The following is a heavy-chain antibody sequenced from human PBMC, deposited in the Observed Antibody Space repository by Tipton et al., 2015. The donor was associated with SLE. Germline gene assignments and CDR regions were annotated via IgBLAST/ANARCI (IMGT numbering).Heavy chain of an antibody. CDR3: VGSEGTRGQTFDI. D-gene: IGHD1-7*01. CDR1: GFTFSNYE. J-gene: IGHJ3*02. Sequence: SLRLSCAASGFTFSNYEMHWVRQAPGKGLEWVSYINRVSTVFYADSVKGRFTITRDNAKNSLYLQMNGLRAGDTAVYYCVGSEGTRGQTFDIWGQGTMVTVSS. CDR2: INRVSTV. V-gene: IGHV3-48*03.